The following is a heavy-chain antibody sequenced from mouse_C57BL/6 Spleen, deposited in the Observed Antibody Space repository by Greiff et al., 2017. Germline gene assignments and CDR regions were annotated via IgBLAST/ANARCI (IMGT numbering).Heavy chain of an antibody. CDR3: AREDYDGGFDY. CDR2: IYPGSGST. CDR1: GYTFTIYW. D-gene: IGHD2-4*01. Sequence: QVQLQQSGAELVKPGASVKMSCKASGYTFTIYWITWVKQRPGQGLEWIGDIYPGSGSTNYNEKFKSKATLTVDKSSSTAYMQLSSLTSEDSAVYYCAREDYDGGFDYWGQGTTLTVSS. V-gene: IGHV1-55*01. J-gene: IGHJ2*01.